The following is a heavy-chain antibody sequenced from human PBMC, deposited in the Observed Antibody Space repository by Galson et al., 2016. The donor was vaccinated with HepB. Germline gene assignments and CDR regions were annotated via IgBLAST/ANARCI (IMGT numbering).Heavy chain of an antibody. D-gene: IGHD3-10*01. CDR3: AHLYLYGSGHFDY. CDR2: LHWNDEK. J-gene: IGHJ4*02. Sequence: PALVKPTQTLTLTCSFSGFSLSTSGVGVGWIRQPPGKALEWLALLHWNDEKYYSPSLQTRLTITQDTSKNQVVLTMTNLHPLDTATYYCAHLYLYGSGHFDYWGQGTLVTVSS. V-gene: IGHV2-5*01. CDR1: GFSLSTSGVG.